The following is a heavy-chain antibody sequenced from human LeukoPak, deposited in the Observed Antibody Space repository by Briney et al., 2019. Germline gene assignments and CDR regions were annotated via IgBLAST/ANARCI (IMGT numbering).Heavy chain of an antibody. D-gene: IGHD2-2*01. CDR3: ARTHCSSTSCKDRWFDP. Sequence: ASVKVSCKASGYTFTSYGISWVRQAPGQGLEWMGWISAYNGNTNYAQKFQGRVTMTRNTSISTAYMELSSLRSEDTAVYYCARTHCSSTSCKDRWFDPWGQGTLVTVSS. CDR1: GYTFTSYG. J-gene: IGHJ5*02. CDR2: ISAYNGNT. V-gene: IGHV1-18*01.